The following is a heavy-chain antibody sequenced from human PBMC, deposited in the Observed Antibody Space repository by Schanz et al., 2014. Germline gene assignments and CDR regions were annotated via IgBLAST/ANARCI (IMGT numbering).Heavy chain of an antibody. CDR3: ARDLNRCGGDCYSG. J-gene: IGHJ4*02. CDR1: GFTFSIYG. V-gene: IGHV3-48*04. CDR2: INSDGTTT. Sequence: EMQLLESGGGLAQPGGSLRLSCAASGFTFSIYGMSWVRQAPGKGLVWVSHINSDGTTTTYADSVKGRFTISRDNAKNSLYLQMNSLRAEDTAVYYCARDLNRCGGDCYSGWGQGTLVTVSS. D-gene: IGHD2-21*02.